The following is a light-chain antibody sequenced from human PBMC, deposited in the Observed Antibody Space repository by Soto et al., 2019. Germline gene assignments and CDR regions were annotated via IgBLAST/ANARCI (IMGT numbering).Light chain of an antibody. J-gene: IGKJ1*01. Sequence: DIQMTSSPSTLSPSVGNRVTITCRASQRISGWLAWYQQKPGEAPKLLIYDASALPRGVPSRFSGSGSGTKFTLTIASLQPDDFATYYCQQYETFSGTFGPGTKVDIK. V-gene: IGKV1-5*01. CDR3: QQYETFSGT. CDR2: DAS. CDR1: QRISGW.